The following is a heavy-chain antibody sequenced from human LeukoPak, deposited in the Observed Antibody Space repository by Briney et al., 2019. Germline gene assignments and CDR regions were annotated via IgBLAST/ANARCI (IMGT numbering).Heavy chain of an antibody. J-gene: IGHJ4*02. CDR1: GFTFSSYW. CDR2: IKKDGNEK. V-gene: IGHV3-7*01. D-gene: IGHD5-18*01. Sequence: TGGSLRLSCAASGFTFSSYWMSWVRQAPGMGLEWVANIKKDGNEKYYVDSVKGRFTISRDNAKTSLYLQMNSLRAEDTAVYYCARHLSGITGYTYGRGIDYWGQGTLVTVSS. CDR3: ARHLSGITGYTYGRGIDY.